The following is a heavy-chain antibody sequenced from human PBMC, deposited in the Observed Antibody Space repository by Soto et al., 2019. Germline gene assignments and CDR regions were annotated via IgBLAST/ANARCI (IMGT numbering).Heavy chain of an antibody. V-gene: IGHV1-69*01. Sequence: QVQLVQSGAEVKKPGSSVKVSCKASGGTFSSYAISWVRQAPAQGLEWMGGIIPIFGTANYAQKFQGRVTITAEESTSTAYMELSRLRSEDTAVYYCARVLAEGGIMHGMDVWGQGTTVTVSS. D-gene: IGHD3-16*01. CDR3: ARVLAEGGIMHGMDV. J-gene: IGHJ6*02. CDR2: IIPIFGTA. CDR1: GGTFSSYA.